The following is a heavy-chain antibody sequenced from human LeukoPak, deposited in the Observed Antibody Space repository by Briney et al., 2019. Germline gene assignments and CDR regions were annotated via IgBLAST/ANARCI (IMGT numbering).Heavy chain of an antibody. Sequence: GGSLRLFCAASGVTFSSSAMSCGRRAPGEGLQGVSAISGSGGSTYYADSVKGRFTISRDNSKNTLYLQMNSLRAEDTAVYYCALTGTMIPIDYWGQGTLVTVSS. CDR2: ISGSGGST. CDR3: ALTGTMIPIDY. J-gene: IGHJ4*02. D-gene: IGHD3-22*01. V-gene: IGHV3-23*01. CDR1: GVTFSSSA.